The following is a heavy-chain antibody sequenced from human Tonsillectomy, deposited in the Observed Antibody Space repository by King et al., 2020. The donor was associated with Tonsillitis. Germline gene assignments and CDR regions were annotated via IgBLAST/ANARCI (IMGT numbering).Heavy chain of an antibody. CDR3: AKEDNGGNFFDY. Sequence: VQLVESGGGVVQPGRSLRISFAGSGFTFSSYGMHWVRQAAGQGLEWVAVISYDGSIKYYADSVKGRFTISRDNSKNTLYLQMNSLRAEDTAVYYCAKEDNGGNFFDYWGQGTLVTVSS. V-gene: IGHV3-30*18. CDR2: ISYDGSIK. D-gene: IGHD4-23*01. J-gene: IGHJ4*02. CDR1: GFTFSSYG.